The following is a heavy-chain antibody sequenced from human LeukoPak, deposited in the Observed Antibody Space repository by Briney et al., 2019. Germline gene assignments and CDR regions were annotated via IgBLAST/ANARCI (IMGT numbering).Heavy chain of an antibody. V-gene: IGHV4-39*07. J-gene: IGHJ4*02. CDR1: GGSISSSSYY. D-gene: IGHD3-22*01. Sequence: PSETLSLTCTVSGGSISSSSYYWGWIRQPPGKGLEWIGSIYYSGSTYYNPSLKSRVTISVDTSKNQFSLKLGSVTAADTAVYYCARTDYYDSSGYNMVRWGQGTLVTVSS. CDR2: IYYSGST. CDR3: ARTDYYDSSGYNMVR.